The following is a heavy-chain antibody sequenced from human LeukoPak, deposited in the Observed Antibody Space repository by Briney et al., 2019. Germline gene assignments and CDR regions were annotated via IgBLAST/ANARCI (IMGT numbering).Heavy chain of an antibody. Sequence: PSETLSLTCAVSGASISNTDWWSWVRQPPGKGLEWIGEIYHSGTTNYNPSLKSRVTISVDKSKNQFSLKLTSVTAADTAVYFCARAPHTSPTDYYFDFWGPGTLVTVSS. CDR3: ARAPHTSPTDYYFDF. CDR2: IYHSGTT. CDR1: GASISNTDW. V-gene: IGHV4-4*02. J-gene: IGHJ4*02. D-gene: IGHD1-14*01.